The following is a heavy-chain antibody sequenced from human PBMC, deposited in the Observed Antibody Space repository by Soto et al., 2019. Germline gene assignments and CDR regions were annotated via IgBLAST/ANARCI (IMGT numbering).Heavy chain of an antibody. J-gene: IGHJ4*02. V-gene: IGHV3-23*01. CDR3: AKLGTMGVFDN. CDR1: GFTFSSYA. CDR2: ITFRGDYT. D-gene: IGHD1-26*01. Sequence: ESGGGLVSPGGSLRLSCAASGFTFSSYAMSWVRQAPGKGLEWLAGITFRGDYTYYADSVKGRFSLSRDNSRNRLDLQMNNLKVEDTALYYCAKLGTMGVFDNWGQGTLLTVSS.